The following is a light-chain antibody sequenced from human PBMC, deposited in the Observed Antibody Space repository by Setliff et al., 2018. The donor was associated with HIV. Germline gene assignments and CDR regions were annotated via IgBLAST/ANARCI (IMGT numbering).Light chain of an antibody. CDR1: STDVGGYNF. CDR2: DVN. V-gene: IGLV2-11*01. J-gene: IGLJ2*01. Sequence: QSALTQPRSLSGSPGRSITISCTGTSTDVGGYNFVSWYQQHPGKAPKLIIYDVNNRPSGVPDRFSGSKSGNTAFLTISGLQAEDEADYYCCSYAGSYTLEVFGGGTKVTVL. CDR3: CSYAGSYTLEV.